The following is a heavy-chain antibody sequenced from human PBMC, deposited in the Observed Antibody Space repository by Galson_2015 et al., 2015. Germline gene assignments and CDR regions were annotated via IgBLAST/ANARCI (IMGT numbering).Heavy chain of an antibody. CDR1: GFTFTSSA. CDR2: IVVGSGNT. CDR3: AADQYYDFWSGYPPFDY. Sequence: SVKVSCKASGFTFTSSAVQWVRQARGQRLEWIGWIVVGSGNTNYAQKFQERVTITRDMSTSTAYMELSSLRSEDTAVYYCAADQYYDFWSGYPPFDYWGQGTLVTVSS. J-gene: IGHJ4*02. D-gene: IGHD3-3*01. V-gene: IGHV1-58*01.